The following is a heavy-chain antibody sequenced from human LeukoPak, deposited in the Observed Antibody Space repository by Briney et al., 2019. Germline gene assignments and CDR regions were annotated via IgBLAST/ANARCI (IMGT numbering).Heavy chain of an antibody. J-gene: IGHJ4*02. V-gene: IGHV4-59*01. CDR3: TRGGYYEPIDS. CDR1: GGSISTYY. D-gene: IGHD3-22*01. Sequence: SETLSLTCTVSGGSISTYYWSWIRQTPGKGLEQIGYIYNSGSTNYNPSLEGRVTMSIDTSKNQFSLKLSSVTAADTAVYYCTRGGYYEPIDSWGQGTLVTVSS. CDR2: IYNSGST.